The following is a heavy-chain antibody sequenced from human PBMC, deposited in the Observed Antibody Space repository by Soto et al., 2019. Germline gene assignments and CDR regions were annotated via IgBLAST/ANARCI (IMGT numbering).Heavy chain of an antibody. J-gene: IGHJ4*02. CDR2: ISYDGSNK. CDR3: ARVNYYWEY. D-gene: IGHD3-10*01. CDR1: GFTFSSYA. V-gene: IGHV3-30-3*01. Sequence: QVQLVESGGGVVQPGRSLRLSCAASGFTFSSYAMHWVRQAPGKGLEWVAVISYDGSNKYYADSVKGRFTISRDNSKNTLYLQMNSLRAEDTAVYYCARVNYYWEYWGQGTLVTVSS.